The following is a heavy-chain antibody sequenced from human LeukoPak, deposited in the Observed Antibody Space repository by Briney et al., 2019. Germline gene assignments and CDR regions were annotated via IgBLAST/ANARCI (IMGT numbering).Heavy chain of an antibody. Sequence: SETLSLTCAVYGGSFSGHYWSWIRQPPGKGLEWIGEINHSGSTNYNPSLKNRVTVSVDTSKNQFSLKLNSVTAADTAVYYCARHGYGEIVVVVAATLPHFDYWGQGTLVTVSS. CDR1: GGSFSGHY. D-gene: IGHD2-15*01. J-gene: IGHJ4*02. CDR2: INHSGST. CDR3: ARHGYGEIVVVVAATLPHFDY. V-gene: IGHV4-34*01.